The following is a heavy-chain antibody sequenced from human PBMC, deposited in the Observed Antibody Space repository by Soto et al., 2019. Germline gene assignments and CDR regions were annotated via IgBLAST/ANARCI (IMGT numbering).Heavy chain of an antibody. CDR3: AKEGGLSAYISSSYYFDY. V-gene: IGHV3-30*18. J-gene: IGHJ4*02. D-gene: IGHD3-16*01. CDR2: ISYDGSNT. CDR1: GFTFSSYG. Sequence: QVQLVESGGGVVQPGRSLRLSCAASGFTFSSYGMHWVRQAPGKGLEWVAIISYDGSNTYYADSAKGRFTISRDNSKNTLYLQMNSLRAEDTSVYYCAKEGGLSAYISSSYYFDYWGQGTLVTVSS.